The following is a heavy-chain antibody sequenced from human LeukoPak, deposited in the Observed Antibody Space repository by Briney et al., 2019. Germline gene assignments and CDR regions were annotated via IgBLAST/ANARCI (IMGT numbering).Heavy chain of an antibody. D-gene: IGHD2-8*01. CDR3: ARGSGGIVLMVYAIRGILFDI. V-gene: IGHV1-69*06. Sequence: GASVKVSCKASGGTFSSYAISWVRQAPGQGLEWMGGIIPIFGTANYAQKFQGRVTITADKSTSTAYMELSSLRSEDTAVYYCARGSGGIVLMVYAIRGILFDIWGQGTMVTVSS. CDR1: GGTFSSYA. J-gene: IGHJ3*02. CDR2: IIPIFGTA.